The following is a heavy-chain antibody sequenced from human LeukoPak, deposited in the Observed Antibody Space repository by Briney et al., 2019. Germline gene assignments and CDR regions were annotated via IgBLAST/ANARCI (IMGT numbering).Heavy chain of an antibody. CDR3: AKEQYPGYFDF. J-gene: IGHJ4*02. D-gene: IGHD1-14*01. Sequence: GGSLRLSCAASGFTFSSYAMHWVRQAPGKGLEWVCFIRFDATNKYYADSVKGRFTISRDNSNNTLYLQLNNVRTEDTATYFCAKEQYPGYFDFWGQRTLVTVSA. V-gene: IGHV3-30*02. CDR2: IRFDATNK. CDR1: GFTFSSYA.